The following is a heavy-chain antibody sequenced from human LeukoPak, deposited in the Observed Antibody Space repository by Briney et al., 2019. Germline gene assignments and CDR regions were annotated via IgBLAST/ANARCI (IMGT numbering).Heavy chain of an antibody. D-gene: IGHD3-22*01. CDR3: AKDQDDSSGFYYDHAFDI. V-gene: IGHV3-30*18. CDR1: GFTFNSYG. J-gene: IGHJ3*02. CDR2: ISYDGSNG. Sequence: PGGSLRLSCAASGFTFNSYGMHWVRQAPGKGLEWVAVISYDGSNGYYADSVKGRFTVSRDNSKNTLFLQMNSLRAEDTAVYYCAKDQDDSSGFYYDHAFDIWGQGTMVTVSS.